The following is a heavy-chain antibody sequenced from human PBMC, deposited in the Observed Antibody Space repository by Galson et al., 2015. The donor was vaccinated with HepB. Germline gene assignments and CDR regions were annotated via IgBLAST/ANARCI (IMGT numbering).Heavy chain of an antibody. CDR1: GYTFTSYA. CDR2: INAGNGNT. CDR3: ARGGQGRGGVGATLQDIYYYGMDV. V-gene: IGHV1-3*01. Sequence: SVKVSCKASGYTFTSYAMHWVRQAPGQRLEWMGWINAGNGNTKYSQKFQGRVTITRDTSASPAYMELSSLRSEDTAVYYCARGGQGRGGVGATLQDIYYYGMDVWGQGTTVTVSS. D-gene: IGHD1-26*01. J-gene: IGHJ6*02.